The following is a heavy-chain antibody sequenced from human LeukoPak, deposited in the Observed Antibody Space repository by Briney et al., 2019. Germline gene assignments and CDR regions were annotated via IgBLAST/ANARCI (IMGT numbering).Heavy chain of an antibody. CDR3: AKDRSGMATAYYFDY. CDR2: ISGSGGST. J-gene: IGHJ4*02. D-gene: IGHD5-24*01. CDR1: GFTFSSYA. V-gene: IGHV3-23*01. Sequence: GGSLRLSCAASGFTFSSYAMSWARQAPGKGLEWVSAISGSGGSTYYADSVKGRFTISRDNSKNTLYLQMNSLRAEDTAVYYCAKDRSGMATAYYFDYWGQGTLVTVSS.